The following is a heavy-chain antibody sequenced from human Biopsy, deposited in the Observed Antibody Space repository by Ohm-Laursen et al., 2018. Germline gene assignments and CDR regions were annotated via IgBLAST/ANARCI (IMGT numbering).Heavy chain of an antibody. Sequence: SSVKVSCKASGYTFTSYDITWVRQAPGQGLEWMGGIIGIFRTAHYAQKFQGRVTITADEFMSTAYMELSSLRSEDTAVYYCARGGGYNWNNGWFDPWGQGTLVTVSS. CDR3: ARGGGYNWNNGWFDP. CDR2: IIGIFRTA. J-gene: IGHJ5*02. D-gene: IGHD1/OR15-1a*01. V-gene: IGHV1-69*01. CDR1: GYTFTSYD.